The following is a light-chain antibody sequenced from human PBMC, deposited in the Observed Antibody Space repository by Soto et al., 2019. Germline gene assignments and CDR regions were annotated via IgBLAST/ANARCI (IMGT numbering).Light chain of an antibody. CDR1: QSVSSSY. Sequence: ETVLTQSPGTLSLSPGERATLSCRASQSVSSSYLAWYQQKPGQAPRLLIYGASSRATGIPDRFSGSGSGTDFTLTISRLEPEDFAVYYCQQYGRSPLITFGQGTRLESK. CDR2: GAS. CDR3: QQYGRSPLIT. V-gene: IGKV3-20*01. J-gene: IGKJ5*01.